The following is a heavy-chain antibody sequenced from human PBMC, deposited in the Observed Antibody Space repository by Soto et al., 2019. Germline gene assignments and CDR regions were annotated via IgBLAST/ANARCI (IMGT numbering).Heavy chain of an antibody. CDR2: INPNSGVT. Sequence: ASVKVSCKASGYTFTDYFIHWVRQAPGQGPEWMGWINPNSGVTNYAQKFQGRVTMTRDTSISTAYMELSRLRSDDTAVYYCARGSCSSTSCYDYYAMDVWGQGTTVTVSS. CDR3: ARGSCSSTSCYDYYAMDV. D-gene: IGHD2-2*01. CDR1: GYTFTDYF. J-gene: IGHJ6*02. V-gene: IGHV1-2*02.